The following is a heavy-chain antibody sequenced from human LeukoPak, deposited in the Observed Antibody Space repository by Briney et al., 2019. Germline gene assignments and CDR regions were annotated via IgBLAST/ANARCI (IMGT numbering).Heavy chain of an antibody. Sequence: PGGSLRLSCAASGFTFSSYGMHWVRQAPGKGLEWVANIKRDGSEEHYVDSVKGRFTISRDNAKNSLYLQMNSLRVEDTGVYYCARGFLGYVFFDHWGQGTLVTVSS. CDR3: ARGFLGYVFFDH. V-gene: IGHV3-7*01. D-gene: IGHD5-12*01. CDR2: IKRDGSEE. CDR1: GFTFSSYG. J-gene: IGHJ4*02.